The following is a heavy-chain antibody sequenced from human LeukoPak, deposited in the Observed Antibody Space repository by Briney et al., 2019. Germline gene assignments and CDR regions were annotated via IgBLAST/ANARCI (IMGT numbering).Heavy chain of an antibody. D-gene: IGHD2-2*01. Sequence: ASVKVSCKASGYTFTSYAMHWVRQAPGQRLEWMGWINAGNGNTKYSQKFQGRVTITTDESTSTAYMELSSLRSEDTAVYYCARGSGVVVPAATYYYYYMDVWGKGTTVTVSS. J-gene: IGHJ6*03. CDR2: INAGNGNT. CDR1: GYTFTSYA. V-gene: IGHV1-3*01. CDR3: ARGSGVVVPAATYYYYYMDV.